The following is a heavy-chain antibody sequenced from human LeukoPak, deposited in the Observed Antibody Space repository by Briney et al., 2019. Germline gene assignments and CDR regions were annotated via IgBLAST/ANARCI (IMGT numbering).Heavy chain of an antibody. CDR3: ARGGSSFDY. CDR1: GFTFSSYA. D-gene: IGHD1-26*01. J-gene: IGHJ4*02. Sequence: GMSLRLSCAASGFTFSSYAMDWVRQAPGKGLEWVAVISYDGSNKYYADSVKGRFTISRDNSKNTLYLQMNSLRAEDTAVYYCARGGSSFDYWGQGTLVTVSS. V-gene: IGHV3-30*04. CDR2: ISYDGSNK.